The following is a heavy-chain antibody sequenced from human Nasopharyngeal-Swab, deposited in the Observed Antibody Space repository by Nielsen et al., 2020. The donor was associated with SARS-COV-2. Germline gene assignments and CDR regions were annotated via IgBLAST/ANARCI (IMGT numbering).Heavy chain of an antibody. J-gene: IGHJ4*02. CDR2: IYSGGST. V-gene: IGHV3-53*01. Sequence: GESLKISCAASGFTVSSNYMSWVRRAPGKGLEWVSVIYSGGSTYYADSVKGRFTISRDNSKNTLYLQMNSLRAEDTAVYYCARGIGGFDYWGQGTLVTVSS. CDR1: GFTVSSNY. D-gene: IGHD3-16*01. CDR3: ARGIGGFDY.